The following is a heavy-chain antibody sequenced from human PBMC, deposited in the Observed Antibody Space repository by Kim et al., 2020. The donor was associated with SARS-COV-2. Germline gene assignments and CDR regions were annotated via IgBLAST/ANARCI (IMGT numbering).Heavy chain of an antibody. Sequence: SETLSLTCTVSGASISSYYWSWIRQPPGKGLEWIAYRYHSGNTNYNPSLKSRVTISVDTSKNQLSLKLSSVTAADTAVYYCARDQTTSGMDVWGQGTTVT. D-gene: IGHD1-7*01. CDR3: ARDQTTSGMDV. CDR2: RYHSGNT. CDR1: GASISSYY. V-gene: IGHV4-59*01. J-gene: IGHJ6*02.